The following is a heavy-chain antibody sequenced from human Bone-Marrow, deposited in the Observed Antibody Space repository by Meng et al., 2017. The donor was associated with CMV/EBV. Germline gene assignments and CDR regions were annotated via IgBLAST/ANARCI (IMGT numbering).Heavy chain of an antibody. V-gene: IGHV3-43*01. CDR1: GFTFDDYT. D-gene: IGHD2-21*01. Sequence: GESLKISCAASGFTFDDYTMHWVRQAPGKGLEWVSLISWDGGSTYYADSVKGRFTISRDNSKNSLYLQMNSLRAEDTAVYYCSPVVRPYWGQGTLVTVSS. CDR3: SPVVRPY. CDR2: ISWDGGST. J-gene: IGHJ4*02.